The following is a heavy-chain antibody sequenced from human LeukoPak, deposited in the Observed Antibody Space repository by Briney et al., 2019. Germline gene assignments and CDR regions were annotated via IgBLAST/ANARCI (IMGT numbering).Heavy chain of an antibody. V-gene: IGHV1-8*01. CDR3: ARTVHCSSTSCYIMSD. CDR2: MNPNSGNT. CDR1: GYTFTSYD. J-gene: IGHJ4*02. D-gene: IGHD2-2*02. Sequence: ASVKVSCKASGYTFTSYDINWVRQATGQGLEWMGWMNPNSGNTGYAQKFQGRVTMTRNTSISTAYKELSSLRSEDTAVYYCARTVHCSSTSCYIMSDWGQGTLVTVSS.